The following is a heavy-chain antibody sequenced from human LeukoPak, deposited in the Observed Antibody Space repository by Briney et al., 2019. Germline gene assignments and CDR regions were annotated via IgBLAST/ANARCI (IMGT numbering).Heavy chain of an antibody. V-gene: IGHV3-33*01. CDR2: IWYDGSNK. CDR1: GYTFSSYG. D-gene: IGHD6-19*01. CDR3: ARDDVAVTGALDF. J-gene: IGHJ4*02. Sequence: GGSLRLSCAASGYTFSSYGMHWVRQATGKGLEWVAVIWYDGSNKYYADSVKGRFTISRGNSKNTLYLQMNTLRAEDTAVYYCARDDVAVTGALDFWGQGTLVTVSS.